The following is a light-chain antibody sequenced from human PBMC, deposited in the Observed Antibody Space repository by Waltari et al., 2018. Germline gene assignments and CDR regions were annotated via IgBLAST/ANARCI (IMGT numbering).Light chain of an antibody. J-gene: IGLJ1*01. CDR3: SSYRSSSFYV. V-gene: IGLV2-14*03. CDR1: SSDVGGYNH. Sequence: QSAPTQPASVSGPPGRPITISCTGTSSDVGGYNHVPWYQQHPGKAPKLIIYDGTNRHSGVSDRFSGSKSGNTASLTISGLQADDEADYYCSSYRSSSFYVFGSGTKVTVL. CDR2: DGT.